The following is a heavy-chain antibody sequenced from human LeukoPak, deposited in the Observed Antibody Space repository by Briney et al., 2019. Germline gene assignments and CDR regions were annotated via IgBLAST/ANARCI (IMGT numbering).Heavy chain of an antibody. V-gene: IGHV3-30*02. Sequence: PGGSLRLSCAASGFTFSTYGMHWVRQAPGKGLDWVACTRNDGSDKYYADSVKGRFTISRDNSKNTLYLQMNSLRAEDTAVYYCAREATVTNHFDYWGQGTLVTVSS. D-gene: IGHD4-17*01. CDR2: TRNDGSDK. CDR3: AREATVTNHFDY. CDR1: GFTFSTYG. J-gene: IGHJ4*02.